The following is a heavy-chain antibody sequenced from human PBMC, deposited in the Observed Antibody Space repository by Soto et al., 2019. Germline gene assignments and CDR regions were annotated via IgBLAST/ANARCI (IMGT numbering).Heavy chain of an antibody. J-gene: IGHJ5*02. CDR3: AKDNSLHWFDP. Sequence: GGSLRLSFATSGFTFSSYAMTWVRQSPGEGLEWVSTFNGNGGLTYYADSVKGRFTISRDNSKNTLYLQMDSLRAEDTAIYYCAKDNSLHWFDPWGQGTLVTVSS. V-gene: IGHV3-23*01. CDR1: GFTFSSYA. D-gene: IGHD2-15*01. CDR2: FNGNGGLT.